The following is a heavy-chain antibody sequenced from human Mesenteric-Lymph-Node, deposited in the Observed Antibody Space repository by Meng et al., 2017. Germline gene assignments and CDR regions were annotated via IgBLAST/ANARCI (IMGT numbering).Heavy chain of an antibody. CDR3: ARSLGYCSGGSCYDDAFDI. D-gene: IGHD2-15*01. CDR2: IWYDGSNK. Sequence: GGSLRLSCAASGFTFSSYGMHWVRQAPGKGLEWVAVIWYDGSNKYYADSVKGRFTISRDNAKNSLYLQMNSLRAEDTAVYYCARSLGYCSGGSCYDDAFDIWGHGTMVTVSS. CDR1: GFTFSSYG. J-gene: IGHJ3*02. V-gene: IGHV3-33*01.